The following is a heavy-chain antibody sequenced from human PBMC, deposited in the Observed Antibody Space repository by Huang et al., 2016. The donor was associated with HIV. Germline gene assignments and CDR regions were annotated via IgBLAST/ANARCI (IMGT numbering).Heavy chain of an antibody. CDR2: IKHSGST. CDR3: ARGPAPDY. V-gene: IGHV4-34*02. D-gene: IGHD6-25*01. J-gene: IGHJ4*02. CDR1: GGSFRGYY. Sequence: QVQLQQWGAGLLKPSETLSLTCAVYGGSFRGYYWTWIRQPPGKGLEWIGGIKHSGSTNYKASLKRRVRISVDTSKKQFSLKLKSVTAADTAVYYCARGPAPDYWGQGTLVTVSS.